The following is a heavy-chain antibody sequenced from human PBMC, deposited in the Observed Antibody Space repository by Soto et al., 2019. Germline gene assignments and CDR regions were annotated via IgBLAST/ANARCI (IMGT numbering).Heavy chain of an antibody. CDR1: GFTVSSNY. V-gene: IGHV3-53*01. CDR3: VGGIDTYYFDY. D-gene: IGHD3-16*01. J-gene: IGHJ4*02. Sequence: PGGSLRLSCAASGFTVSSNYMSWVRQAPGKGLEWVSVIYSGGSTYYADSVKGRFTISRDNSKNTLYLQMNSLRAEDTAVYYCVGGIDTYYFDYWGQGTLVTVSS. CDR2: IYSGGST.